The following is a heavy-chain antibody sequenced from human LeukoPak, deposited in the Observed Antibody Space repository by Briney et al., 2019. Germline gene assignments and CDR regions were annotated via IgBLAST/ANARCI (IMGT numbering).Heavy chain of an antibody. CDR3: ARGAAGTGAADY. J-gene: IGHJ4*02. Sequence: KPSETLSLTCTVSGGSISSYYWSWIRQPPGKGLEWIGYTHYSGSTKYNPSLKSRLTISVDSSKNQFSLRLSSVTAADTAVYFCARGAAGTGAADYWGQGTLVTVSS. V-gene: IGHV4-59*01. D-gene: IGHD6-13*01. CDR1: GGSISSYY. CDR2: THYSGST.